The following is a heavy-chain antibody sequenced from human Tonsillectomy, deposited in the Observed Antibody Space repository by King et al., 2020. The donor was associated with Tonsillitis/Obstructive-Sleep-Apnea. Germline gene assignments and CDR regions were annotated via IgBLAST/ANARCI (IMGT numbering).Heavy chain of an antibody. V-gene: IGHV5-10-1*03. CDR1: GYSFTNYW. D-gene: IGHD5-12*01. Sequence: QLVQSGAEVKKPGESLRISCKGSGYSFTNYWINWVRQMPGKGLEWMGRIDPTDSYINYSPSFQGHVTISVDKSISTAYLQWSSLKASDTAMYYCARLDTGDDFNLDAMDVWGQGTTVPVSS. J-gene: IGHJ6*02. CDR2: IDPTDSYI. CDR3: ARLDTGDDFNLDAMDV.